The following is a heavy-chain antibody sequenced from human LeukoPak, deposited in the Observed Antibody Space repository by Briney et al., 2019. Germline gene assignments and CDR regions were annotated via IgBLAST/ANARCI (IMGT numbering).Heavy chain of an antibody. J-gene: IGHJ3*02. CDR2: IYSGGST. D-gene: IGHD3-10*01. CDR1: GFTVSSNY. Sequence: GGSLRLSCAASGFTVSSNYMSWVRQAPGKGLEWVSVIYSGGSTYYADSVKGRFTISRDNSKNTLYLQMNSLRAEDTAVYYCARGWYYYGSGTRRGYDAFDIWGQGTMVTVSS. CDR3: ARGWYYYGSGTRRGYDAFDI. V-gene: IGHV3-66*01.